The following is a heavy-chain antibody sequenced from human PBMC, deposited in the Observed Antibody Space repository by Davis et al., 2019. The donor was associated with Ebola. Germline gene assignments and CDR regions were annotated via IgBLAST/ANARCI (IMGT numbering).Heavy chain of an antibody. CDR3: ARRAAVAYDRVWGISRHDAFDL. D-gene: IGHD3-16*01. CDR1: GGTLRTHG. V-gene: IGHV1-69*13. J-gene: IGHJ3*01. CDR2: LIPIFGTP. Sequence: AASVKVSCKAAGGTLRTHGISWVRQAPGQGPEWMGGLIPIFGTPNYAPQFQARVSILADESTSTAYVELSSLKASDTAMYYCARRAAVAYDRVWGISRHDAFDLWGQGTKVTVSA.